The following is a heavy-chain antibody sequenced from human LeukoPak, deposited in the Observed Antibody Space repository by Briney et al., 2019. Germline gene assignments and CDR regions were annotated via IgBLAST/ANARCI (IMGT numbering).Heavy chain of an antibody. CDR3: AKDPRSGSYSDYFDY. CDR2: ISYDGSNK. V-gene: IGHV3-30*18. J-gene: IGHJ4*02. D-gene: IGHD1-26*01. CDR1: GFTFSSYG. Sequence: PGGSLRLSCAASGFTFSSYGMHWVRQAPGKGLEWVAVISYDGSNKYYADSVKGRFTISRDNSKNTLYLQMNSLRAEDTAVYYCAKDPRSGSYSDYFDYWGQGTLVTVSS.